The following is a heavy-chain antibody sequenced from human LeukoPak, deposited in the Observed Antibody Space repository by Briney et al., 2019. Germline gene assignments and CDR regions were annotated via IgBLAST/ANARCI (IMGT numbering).Heavy chain of an antibody. CDR1: GFTFSSYG. CDR2: IWFDGSNK. V-gene: IGHV3-33*01. Sequence: GRSLRLSCTASGFTFSSYGMHWVRQAPGKGLEWVAVIWFDGSNKYYADSVKGRLTISRDNSKSTLYLQMNNLRAEDTAVYYCARWLRRPIDYWGQGTLVTVSS. CDR3: ARWLRRPIDY. J-gene: IGHJ4*02. D-gene: IGHD5-12*01.